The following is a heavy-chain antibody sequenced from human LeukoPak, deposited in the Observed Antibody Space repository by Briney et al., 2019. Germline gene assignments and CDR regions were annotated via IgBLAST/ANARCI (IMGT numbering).Heavy chain of an antibody. CDR2: ISGSGGSP. V-gene: IGHV3-23*01. CDR3: ARDHPGSGWYVDY. CDR1: GFTFGSYA. Sequence: GGSLRLSCAASGFTFGSYAMGWVRRAPGKGLEWVSGISGSGGSPYYTDSVKGRFTISKDNSKDTLYLQMNSLRDEDTAVYYCARDHPGSGWYVDYWGQGILVTVSS. D-gene: IGHD6-19*01. J-gene: IGHJ4*02.